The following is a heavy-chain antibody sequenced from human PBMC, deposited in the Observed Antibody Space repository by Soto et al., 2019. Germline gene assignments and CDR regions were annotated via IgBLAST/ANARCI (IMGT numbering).Heavy chain of an antibody. Sequence: SETLSLTCSVSGGSVSNKTYYWSWIRQPPGKRLEWIGYVYYSGTTNYNPALKSRVTISVDLSKNQFSLRLSSVTTADTALYYCARTTAVPNTLRSRYFFDYWGQGTLVTVSS. CDR1: GGSVSNKTYY. CDR3: ARTTAVPNTLRSRYFFDY. V-gene: IGHV4-61*01. J-gene: IGHJ4*02. CDR2: VYYSGTT. D-gene: IGHD4-17*01.